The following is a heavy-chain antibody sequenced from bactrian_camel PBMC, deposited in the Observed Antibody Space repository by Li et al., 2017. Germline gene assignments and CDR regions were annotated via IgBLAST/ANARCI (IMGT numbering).Heavy chain of an antibody. CDR1: AYIYRSCG. D-gene: IGHD6*01. CDR2: INSDGTE. V-gene: IGHV3S53*01. CDR3: AADEDELGSDWCMRRDDFRF. Sequence: QVQLVESGGGSVQAGGSLKLSCAASAYIYRSCGMGWYRQAPGNLCELVSTINSDGTEYYATSVKGRFTLIKDNTKNTMFLQMNSLEPDDTAVYYCAADEDELGSDWCMRRDDFRFWGRGTQVTVS. J-gene: IGHJ6*01.